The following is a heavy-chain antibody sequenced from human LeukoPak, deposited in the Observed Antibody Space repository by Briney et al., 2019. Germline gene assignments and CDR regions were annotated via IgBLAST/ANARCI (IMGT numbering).Heavy chain of an antibody. Sequence: TGGSLRLSCAASGFTFSSYEMNWVRQAPGKGLEWVSYISSSGSTIYYADSVKGRFTISRDNAKNSLYLQMNSLRAEDTAVYYCAREYTGSDYFDYWGQGTLVTVPS. CDR2: ISSSGSTI. D-gene: IGHD5-12*01. CDR3: AREYTGSDYFDY. V-gene: IGHV3-48*03. J-gene: IGHJ4*02. CDR1: GFTFSSYE.